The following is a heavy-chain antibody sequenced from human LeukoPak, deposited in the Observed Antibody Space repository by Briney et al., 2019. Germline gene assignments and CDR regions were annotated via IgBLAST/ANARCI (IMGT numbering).Heavy chain of an antibody. D-gene: IGHD3-16*02. Sequence: SQTLSLTFAISGDSVSSNSAAWNWIRQSPSRGLEWLGRTYYRSKWYNDYAVSVKSRITINPDTSKNQFSLQLNSVTPEDTAVYYCARDRAYDYVWGSYRSLDYWGQGTLVTVSS. V-gene: IGHV6-1*01. CDR3: ARDRAYDYVWGSYRSLDY. CDR2: TYYRSKWYN. CDR1: GDSVSSNSAA. J-gene: IGHJ4*02.